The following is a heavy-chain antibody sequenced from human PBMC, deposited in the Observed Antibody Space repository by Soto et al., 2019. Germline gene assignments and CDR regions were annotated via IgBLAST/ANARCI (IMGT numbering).Heavy chain of an antibody. CDR3: ARPSRGGCYFDY. V-gene: IGHV4-31*03. Sequence: SETLSLTCTVSGGSISSGGYYWSWIRQHPGKGLEWIGYIYYSGSTYYNPSLKSRVTISVDTSKNQFSLKLSSVTAADTAVYYCARPSRGGCYFDYWGQGTLVTVSS. J-gene: IGHJ4*02. D-gene: IGHD3-16*01. CDR1: GGSISSGGYY. CDR2: IYYSGST.